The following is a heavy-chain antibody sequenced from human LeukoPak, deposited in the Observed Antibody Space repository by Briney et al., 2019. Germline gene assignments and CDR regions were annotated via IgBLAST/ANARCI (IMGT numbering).Heavy chain of an antibody. Sequence: PGRSLRLSCAASGFTFSSYTMHWVRQAPGKGLEWVAVISYDGSNKYYADSVKGRFTISRDNSKNTLYLQMNSLRAEDTAMYYCARAATVTTFPYDYYYYYMDVWGKGTTVTVSS. D-gene: IGHD4-17*01. J-gene: IGHJ6*03. V-gene: IGHV3-30-3*01. CDR3: ARAATVTTFPYDYYYYYMDV. CDR2: ISYDGSNK. CDR1: GFTFSSYT.